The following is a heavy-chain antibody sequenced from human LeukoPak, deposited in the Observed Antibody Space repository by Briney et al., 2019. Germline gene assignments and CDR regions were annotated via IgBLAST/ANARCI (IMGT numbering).Heavy chain of an antibody. V-gene: IGHV4-61*01. CDR3: ARVARGESGPSIDY. D-gene: IGHD3-16*01. CDR1: GGSISSSSYY. CDR2: IYYSGST. J-gene: IGHJ4*02. Sequence: SETLSLTCTVSGGSISSSSYYWSWIRQPPGKGLEWIGYIYYSGSTNYNPSLKSRVTISVDTSKNQFSLKLSSMTAADTAVYYCARVARGESGPSIDYWGQGTLVTVSS.